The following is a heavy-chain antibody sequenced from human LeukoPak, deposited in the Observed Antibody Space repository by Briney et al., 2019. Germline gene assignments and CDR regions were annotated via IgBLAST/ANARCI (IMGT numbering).Heavy chain of an antibody. D-gene: IGHD6-13*01. CDR1: GYSISSGYY. J-gene: IGHJ3*02. CDR2: IYHSGST. CDR3: AGAPTSWYENAFDI. V-gene: IGHV4-38-2*01. Sequence: SETLSLTCAVSGYSISSGYYWGWIRQPPGTGLEWIGSIYHSGSTYYNPSLKSRVTISVDTSKNQFSLKLSSVTAADTAVYYCAGAPTSWYENAFDIWGQGTMVTVSS.